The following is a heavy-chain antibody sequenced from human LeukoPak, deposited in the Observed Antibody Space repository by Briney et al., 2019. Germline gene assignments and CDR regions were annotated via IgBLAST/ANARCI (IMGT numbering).Heavy chain of an antibody. D-gene: IGHD2-8*02. J-gene: IGHJ4*02. V-gene: IGHV4-31*03. CDR1: GGSISSGGYY. CDR3: ARDPGPPHDVFDY. CDR2: IYYSGST. Sequence: SQTLSLTCTVSGGSISSGGYYWSWIRQHPGKGLEWIGYIYYSGSTYYNPSLKSRVTISVDTSKNQFSLKLSSETAADTAVYYCARDPGPPHDVFDYWGQGTLVTVSS.